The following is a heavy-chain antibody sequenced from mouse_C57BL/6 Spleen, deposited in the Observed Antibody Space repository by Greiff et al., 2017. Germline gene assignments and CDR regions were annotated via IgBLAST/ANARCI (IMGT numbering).Heavy chain of an antibody. V-gene: IGHV5-12*01. CDR3: ARRVYYGNYDYAMDY. CDR2: ISNGGGST. CDR1: GFTFSDYY. Sequence: EVQLVESGGGLVQPGGSLKLSCAASGFTFSDYYMYWVRQTPEKRLEWVAYISNGGGSTYYPDTVKGRFTISRDNAKNTLYLQMSRLKSEDTAMYYCARRVYYGNYDYAMDYWGQGTSVTVSS. D-gene: IGHD2-1*01. J-gene: IGHJ4*01.